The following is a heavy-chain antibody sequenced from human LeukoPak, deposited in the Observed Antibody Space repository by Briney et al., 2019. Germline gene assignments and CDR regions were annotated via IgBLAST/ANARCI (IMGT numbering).Heavy chain of an antibody. CDR1: GGSFSGYY. CDR3: ARHEYSGSYYGLSWFDP. V-gene: IGHV4-39*01. Sequence: SETQSLTCAVYGGSFSGYYWGWIRQPPGKGLEWIASIYYSGSTYYNPSLKSRVTISVDTSKNQLSLKLSSLTAADTAVYYCARHEYSGSYYGLSWFDPWGQGTLVTVSS. D-gene: IGHD1-26*01. J-gene: IGHJ5*02. CDR2: IYYSGST.